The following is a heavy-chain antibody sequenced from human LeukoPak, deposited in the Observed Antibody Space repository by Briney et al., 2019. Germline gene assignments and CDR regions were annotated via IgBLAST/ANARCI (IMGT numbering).Heavy chain of an antibody. CDR1: GGSISSYY. Sequence: SETLSLTCTVSGGSISSYYWSWIRQPPGKGLEWIGYVYYSGSTNYNPSLKSRVTISVDTSKNQFSLKLSSVTAADTAVYYCARGGGYSYGYGYDAFDIWGQGTMVTVSS. CDR2: VYYSGST. D-gene: IGHD5-18*01. CDR3: ARGGGYSYGYGYDAFDI. J-gene: IGHJ3*02. V-gene: IGHV4-59*01.